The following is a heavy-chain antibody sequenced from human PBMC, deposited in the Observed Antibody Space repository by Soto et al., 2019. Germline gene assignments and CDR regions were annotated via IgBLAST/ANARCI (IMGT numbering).Heavy chain of an antibody. CDR1: GFTFTSYA. Sequence: QVQLVQSGAEEKKPGASVKVSCKASGFTFTSYAMHWVRQAPGQRLEWMGWINAGNGNTKYSQKFQGRVTITRDTSASTAYMELSSLRSEDTAVYYCARVGGWYVPDYWGQGTLVTVSS. V-gene: IGHV1-3*05. J-gene: IGHJ4*02. CDR2: INAGNGNT. CDR3: ARVGGWYVPDY. D-gene: IGHD6-19*01.